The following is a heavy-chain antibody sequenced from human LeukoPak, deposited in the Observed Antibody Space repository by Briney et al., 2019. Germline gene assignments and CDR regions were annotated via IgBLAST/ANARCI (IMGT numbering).Heavy chain of an antibody. CDR2: INHSGST. V-gene: IGHV4-34*01. J-gene: IGHJ1*01. Sequence: SETLSLTCAVYGGSFSGYYWSWIRQPPGKGLEWIGEINHSGSTNYNPSLKSRVTISVDTSKNQFSLKLSSVTAADTAVYYRARERIAAAGIFSHWGQGTLVTVSS. CDR3: ARERIAAAGIFSH. D-gene: IGHD6-13*01. CDR1: GGSFSGYY.